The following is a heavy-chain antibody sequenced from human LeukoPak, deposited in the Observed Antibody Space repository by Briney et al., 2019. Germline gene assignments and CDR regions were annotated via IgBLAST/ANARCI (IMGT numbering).Heavy chain of an antibody. CDR2: IKQDGNEK. CDR1: GFTFSSYW. J-gene: IGHJ4*02. CDR3: ATDGSPFDN. Sequence: GGSLRLSCAASGFTFSSYWMSWVRQPPGKGLEWVANIKQDGNEKYYLDSVKGRFTISRDNAKNSLYLQMDSLRAEDTAVYYCATDGSPFDNWGQGTLVTISS. V-gene: IGHV3-7*01.